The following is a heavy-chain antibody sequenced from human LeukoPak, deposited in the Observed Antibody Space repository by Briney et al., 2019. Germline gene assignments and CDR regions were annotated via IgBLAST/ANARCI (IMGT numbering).Heavy chain of an antibody. CDR2: IYPGDSDT. J-gene: IGHJ4*02. D-gene: IGHD1-26*01. V-gene: IGHV5-51*01. CDR1: GYRFSSYW. CDR3: ARCPAVGASRELDY. Sequence: GEPLKISCQASGYRFSSYWIGWVRQMPGKGLGWMGIIYPGDSDTRYSPSFQGQVTISADKSISTAYLQWSSLKASDTAMYYCARCPAVGASRELDYWGQGTLVTVSS.